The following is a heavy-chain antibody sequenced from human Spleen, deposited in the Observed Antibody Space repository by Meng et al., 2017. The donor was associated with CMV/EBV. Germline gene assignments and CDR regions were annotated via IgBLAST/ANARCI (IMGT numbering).Heavy chain of an antibody. D-gene: IGHD3-3*01. Sequence: GESLKISCAASGFTFSDYDRHWVRQATGKNLEWVSVIDTLADTFYPDSVKGRFTISRENAKNSLFLQMNNLRAGDTAVYYCARASKDFLSGHWDYGMDFWGQGTTVTVSS. CDR1: GFTFSDYD. CDR2: IDTLADT. CDR3: ARASKDFLSGHWDYGMDF. J-gene: IGHJ6*02. V-gene: IGHV3-13*01.